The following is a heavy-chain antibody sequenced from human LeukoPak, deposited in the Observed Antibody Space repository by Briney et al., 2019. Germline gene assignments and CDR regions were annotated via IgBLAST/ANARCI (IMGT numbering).Heavy chain of an antibody. CDR3: AKIAYYYDSSGYYDY. J-gene: IGHJ4*02. Sequence: GRSLRLSCAASGFTFSSYGMHWVRQAPGKGLEWVAVISYDGSNKYYADSVKGRFTISRDNSKNTLYLQMNSLRAEDMAVYYCAKIAYYYDSSGYYDYWGQGTLVTVSS. D-gene: IGHD3-22*01. CDR2: ISYDGSNK. CDR1: GFTFSSYG. V-gene: IGHV3-30*18.